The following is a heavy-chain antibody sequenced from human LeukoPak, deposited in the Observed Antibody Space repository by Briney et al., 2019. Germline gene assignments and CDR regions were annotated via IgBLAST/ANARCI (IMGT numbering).Heavy chain of an antibody. V-gene: IGHV3-30-3*01. J-gene: IGHJ4*02. CDR1: GFTFSTYA. CDR2: ISYDENNE. Sequence: GRSLRLSCAASGFTFSTYAMHWVRQAPGKGLEWVAVISYDENNENYADSVKGRFTISRDNPKNTLYLQMNSLRVEDTAVYYCARAYAGSYPGGDYWGQGTLVTVSS. D-gene: IGHD1-26*01. CDR3: ARAYAGSYPGGDY.